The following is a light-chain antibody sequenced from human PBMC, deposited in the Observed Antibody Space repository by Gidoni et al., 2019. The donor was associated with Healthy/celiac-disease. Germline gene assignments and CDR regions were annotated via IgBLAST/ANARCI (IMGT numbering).Light chain of an antibody. V-gene: IGKV1-5*03. CDR3: QQYNSYSWT. J-gene: IGKJ1*01. Sequence: DIPMTHSPSTLSASVGDRVTITCRASQSISSWLAWYQQKPGKAPKLLIYKASSLESGVPSRFSGSGSGTEFTLTISSLQPDDFATYYCQQYNSYSWTFXQXTKVEIK. CDR2: KAS. CDR1: QSISSW.